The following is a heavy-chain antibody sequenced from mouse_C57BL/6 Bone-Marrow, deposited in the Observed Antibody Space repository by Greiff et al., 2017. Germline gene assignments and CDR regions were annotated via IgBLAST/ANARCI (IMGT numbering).Heavy chain of an antibody. J-gene: IGHJ1*03. Sequence: VQLQQSGAELVKPGASVKLSCKASGYTFTSYWMHWVKQRPGQGLEWIGMIHPNSGSTNYNEKFKSKATLTVDKASSTAYMQLSSLTSEDSAGYYGARGRYYGSYGYFDVGGRGTAVTVSA. V-gene: IGHV1-64*01. D-gene: IGHD1-1*01. CDR2: IHPNSGST. CDR1: GYTFTSYW. CDR3: ARGRYYGSYGYFDV.